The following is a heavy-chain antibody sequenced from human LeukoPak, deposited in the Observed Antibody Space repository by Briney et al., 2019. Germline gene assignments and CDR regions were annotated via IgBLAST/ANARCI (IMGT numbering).Heavy chain of an antibody. D-gene: IGHD5-18*01. Sequence: PPETLSLTCTVSGGSISSYYWSWIRQPPGKGLEWIGYIYYSGSTNYKSSLKSRVTISVDTSKNQFSLELSSVTAADTAVYYCARTTEGGYSYGYFYYYYMDVWGKGTTVTISS. J-gene: IGHJ6*03. CDR1: GGSISSYY. CDR2: IYYSGST. CDR3: ARTTEGGYSYGYFYYYYMDV. V-gene: IGHV4-59*01.